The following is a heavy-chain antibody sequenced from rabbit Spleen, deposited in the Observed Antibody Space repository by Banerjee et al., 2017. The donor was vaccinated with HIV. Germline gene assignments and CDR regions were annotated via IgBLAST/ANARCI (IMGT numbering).Heavy chain of an antibody. J-gene: IGHJ4*01. Sequence: QSLEESGGDLVKPGASLTLTCTASGFSLSSFYWICWVRQAPGKGPEWIACIYNGDGSTYYASWVNGRFTISSHNAQNTLYLQLNSLTAADTATYFCASNDNVISYLTLWGPGTLVTVS. CDR1: GFSLSSFYW. D-gene: IGHD1-1*01. CDR3: ASNDNVISYLTL. V-gene: IGHV1S40*01. CDR2: IYNGDGST.